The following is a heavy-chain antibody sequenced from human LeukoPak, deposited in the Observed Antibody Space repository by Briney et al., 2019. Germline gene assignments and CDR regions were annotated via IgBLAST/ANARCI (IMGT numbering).Heavy chain of an antibody. CDR1: GYTFTSYY. Sequence: ASVKVSCKASGYTFTSYYMHWVRQAPGQGLEWMGIINPSGGSTSYAQKFQGRVTMTRDMSTSTVYMELSSLRSEDTAVYYCARDGPRVGMATMGVDYWGQGTLVAVSS. J-gene: IGHJ4*02. CDR3: ARDGPRVGMATMGVDY. CDR2: INPSGGST. V-gene: IGHV1-46*01. D-gene: IGHD5-24*01.